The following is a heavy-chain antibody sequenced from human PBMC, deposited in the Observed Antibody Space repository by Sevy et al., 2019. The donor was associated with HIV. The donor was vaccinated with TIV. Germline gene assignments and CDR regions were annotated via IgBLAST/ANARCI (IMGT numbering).Heavy chain of an antibody. V-gene: IGHV3-30*18. CDR2: ISDDSNKK. J-gene: IGHJ4*02. CDR3: AKVALKYYDTAGLYFDY. Sequence: GGSLRLSCTGSGFLFSSYGIHWVRQAPGKGLEWVAVISDDSNKKYYADSVKGRFTVSRDNSKNTVSLQMNSLTTDDTAVYFCAKVALKYYDTAGLYFDYRGQGSLVTISS. CDR1: GFLFSSYG. D-gene: IGHD3-16*01.